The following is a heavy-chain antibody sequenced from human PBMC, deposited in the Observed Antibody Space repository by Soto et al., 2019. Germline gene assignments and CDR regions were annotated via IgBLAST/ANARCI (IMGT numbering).Heavy chain of an antibody. V-gene: IGHV1-69*01. CDR1: GGTFSSYA. D-gene: IGHD2-15*01. CDR3: ASTYCSGGSRYRYGMDV. Sequence: QVQLVQSGAEVKKPGSSVKVSCKASGGTFSSYAISWVRQAPGQGLEWMGGIIPIFGTANYAQKFQGRVTITADESTSKAHMELSSLRSEDMEVYYCASTYCSGGSRYRYGMDVWSQGTTVTVSS. J-gene: IGHJ6*02. CDR2: IIPIFGTA.